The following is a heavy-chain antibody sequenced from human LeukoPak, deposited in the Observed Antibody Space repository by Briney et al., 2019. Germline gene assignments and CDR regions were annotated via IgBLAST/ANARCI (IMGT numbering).Heavy chain of an antibody. D-gene: IGHD3-10*01. CDR2: ISSSSSYI. Sequence: PGGSLRLSCAASRFTFSTYGVHWVRQAPGKGLEWVSSISSSSSYIYYADSVKGRFTISRDNAKNSLYLQMNSLRAEDTAVYYCARDAMVRGDPLDYWGQGTLVTVSS. V-gene: IGHV3-21*01. J-gene: IGHJ4*02. CDR1: RFTFSTYG. CDR3: ARDAMVRGDPLDY.